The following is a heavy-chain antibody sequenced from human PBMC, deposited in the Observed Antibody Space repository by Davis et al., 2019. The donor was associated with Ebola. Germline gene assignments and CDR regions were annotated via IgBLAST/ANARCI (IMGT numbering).Heavy chain of an antibody. Sequence: MPSETLSLTCSVSGGSISSSYWSWIRQPPGKGLKWIGYFHYSGSTNDNPSLKSRVTISVDTSKNQLSLELSSVTAADTAVYYCARDGVGTISAFDIWGQGTMVIVSS. CDR1: GGSISSSY. CDR3: ARDGVGTISAFDI. CDR2: FHYSGST. J-gene: IGHJ3*02. D-gene: IGHD1-26*01. V-gene: IGHV4-59*01.